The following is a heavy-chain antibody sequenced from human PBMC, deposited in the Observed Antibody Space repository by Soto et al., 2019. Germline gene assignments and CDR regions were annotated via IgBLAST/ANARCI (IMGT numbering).Heavy chain of an antibody. J-gene: IGHJ5*02. V-gene: IGHV3-23*01. Sequence: GGSLRLSCAASGFTFSSYPRSWFRQPPGKGLEWVSAISGSGGTTYYADPVNGRFTISRDKSKTTLYLQMTRLGAEDTDVSYCAKGGEYKSKGQKWFDPWGQGTLVTVSS. CDR3: AKGGEYKSKGQKWFDP. D-gene: IGHD3-16*01. CDR1: GFTFSSYP. CDR2: ISGSGGTT.